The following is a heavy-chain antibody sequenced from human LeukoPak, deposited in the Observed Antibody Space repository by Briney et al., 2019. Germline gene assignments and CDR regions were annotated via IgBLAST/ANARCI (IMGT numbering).Heavy chain of an antibody. Sequence: SETLSLTCIISDDSISSSTYYWGWIRQPPGKGLEWIGTLYYSGKTYYNPSLKSRVTISIDTSKNQFSLKLSSVTAADTAVYYCARGVHGDYRWYFDLWGRGTLVTVSS. CDR1: DDSISSSTYY. J-gene: IGHJ2*01. CDR2: LYYSGKT. CDR3: ARGVHGDYRWYFDL. V-gene: IGHV4-39*07. D-gene: IGHD4-17*01.